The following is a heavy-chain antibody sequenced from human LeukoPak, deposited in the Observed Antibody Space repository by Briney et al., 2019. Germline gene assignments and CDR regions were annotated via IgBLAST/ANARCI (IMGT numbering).Heavy chain of an antibody. CDR1: GFTFTNYP. Sequence: GGSLRLSCAASGFTFTNYPMHWVRQAPGKGLEYVSAMSNNGGATYYANSVKGRFTISREKAKNSLYLQMNSLRAEDTAVYYCARASVLRYFDWLFPPTPTFPSSMDVWGKGTTVTISS. D-gene: IGHD3-9*01. CDR3: ARASVLRYFDWLFPPTPTFPSSMDV. V-gene: IGHV3-64*01. CDR2: MSNNGGAT. J-gene: IGHJ6*03.